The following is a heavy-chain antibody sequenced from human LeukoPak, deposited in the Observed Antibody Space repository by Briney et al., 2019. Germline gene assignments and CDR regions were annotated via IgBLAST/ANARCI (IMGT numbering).Heavy chain of an antibody. CDR1: GYSFTSYG. Sequence: ASVKVSCRASGYSFTSYGISWVRHAPGQGLEWMGWISAYNGNTNYAQKLQGRVTMTTDTSTSTAYMELRSLRSDDTAVYYCARVHYYGSGSYYSGGESWGQGTLVTVSS. V-gene: IGHV1-18*01. CDR2: ISAYNGNT. CDR3: ARVHYYGSGSYYSGGES. J-gene: IGHJ5*02. D-gene: IGHD3-10*01.